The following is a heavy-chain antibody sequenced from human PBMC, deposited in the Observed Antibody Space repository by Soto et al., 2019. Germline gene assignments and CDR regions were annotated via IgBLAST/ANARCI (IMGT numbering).Heavy chain of an antibody. V-gene: IGHV3-9*01. CDR3: VKDNVGVYCSGGSCYFDY. Sequence: EVHLVESGGGLAQPGRSLRLSCVASGFSLDHYAMHWVRQAPGKGLEWVSGISWDSGVIDYADSVRGRFTISRDNAKHSLYLQMTSLRAEDTALYYCVKDNVGVYCSGGSCYFDYWGQGRLVTVSS. J-gene: IGHJ4*02. CDR1: GFSLDHYA. CDR2: ISWDSGVI. D-gene: IGHD2-15*01.